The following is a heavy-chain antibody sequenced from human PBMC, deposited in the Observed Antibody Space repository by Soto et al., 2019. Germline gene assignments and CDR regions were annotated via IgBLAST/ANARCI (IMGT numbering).Heavy chain of an antibody. J-gene: IGHJ5*02. Sequence: ASVKVSCKASGYIFSANYIHWVRQAPGQGLEWLGWINPHSGATNYAQKFLGRVTMSADTSASTAYMDLARLKSDDTAVYYCASALAVGFSNWFDLWGRGTLVTVSS. D-gene: IGHD3-10*01. CDR1: GYIFSANY. CDR2: INPHSGAT. CDR3: ASALAVGFSNWFDL. V-gene: IGHV1-2*02.